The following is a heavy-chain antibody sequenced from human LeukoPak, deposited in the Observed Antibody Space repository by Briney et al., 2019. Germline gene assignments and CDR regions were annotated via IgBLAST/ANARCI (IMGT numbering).Heavy chain of an antibody. CDR3: ARDESFYGSGRYY. J-gene: IGHJ4*02. Sequence: GGSLRLSCAASGFTVSSNYMSWVRQAPGKGLEWASVIYSGGSTYYADSVKGRFTISRDNSKNTLYLQMNSLRAEDTAVYYCARDESFYGSGRYYWGQGTLVTVSS. V-gene: IGHV3-53*01. CDR2: IYSGGST. CDR1: GFTVSSNY. D-gene: IGHD3-10*01.